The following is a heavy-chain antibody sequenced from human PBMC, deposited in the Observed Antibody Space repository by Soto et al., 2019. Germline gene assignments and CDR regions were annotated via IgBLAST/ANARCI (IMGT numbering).Heavy chain of an antibody. CDR1: GFTFDDYA. J-gene: IGHJ6*02. D-gene: IGHD6-19*01. Sequence: LRLSCAASGFTFDDYAMHWVRQAPGRGLEWVSGISWDSGSIGYADSVKGRFTISRDNAKNSLYLQMNSLRAEDTALYYCAKDKRRVDSSGWYYYYGMDVWGQGTTVTVS. V-gene: IGHV3-9*01. CDR2: ISWDSGSI. CDR3: AKDKRRVDSSGWYYYYGMDV.